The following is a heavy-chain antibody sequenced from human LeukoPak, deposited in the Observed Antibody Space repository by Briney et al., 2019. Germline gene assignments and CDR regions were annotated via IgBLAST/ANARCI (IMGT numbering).Heavy chain of an antibody. V-gene: IGHV4-59*01. CDR3: AREGAGSIPWFDP. CDR2: IYYSGST. J-gene: IGHJ5*02. CDR1: GGSISSYY. D-gene: IGHD1-26*01. Sequence: SETLSLTCTVSGGSISSYYWSWIRQPPGKGLEWIGYIYYSGSTNYNPSLKSRVTISVDTSKNQFSLKLSSVTVADTAVYYCAREGAGSIPWFDPWGQGTLVTVSS.